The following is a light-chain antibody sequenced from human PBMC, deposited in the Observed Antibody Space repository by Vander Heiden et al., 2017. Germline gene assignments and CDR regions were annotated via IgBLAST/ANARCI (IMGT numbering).Light chain of an antibody. CDR3: QQSYSTPRLFT. CDR1: QSISTF. V-gene: IGKV1-39*01. Sequence: DIQMTQSPSSLSASVGDRVTITCRARQSISTFLNWYQQREGKAPKLLIYAASSLQSGVPSRFSGSGSGTDFTLTISSLQPEDFATYYCQQSYSTPRLFTFGPGTKVDIK. J-gene: IGKJ3*01. CDR2: AAS.